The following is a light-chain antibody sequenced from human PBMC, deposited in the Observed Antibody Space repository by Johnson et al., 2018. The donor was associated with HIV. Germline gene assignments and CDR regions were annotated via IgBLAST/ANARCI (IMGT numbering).Light chain of an antibody. J-gene: IGLJ1*01. CDR2: DNN. V-gene: IGLV1-51*01. CDR3: GTWVSSLRTAC. Sequence: QAVLTQPPSVSAAPGQKVTISCSGSSSNIGNNYVSWYQQLPGTAPKLLIYDNNKRPSGIPDRFSGSKSGTSATLGISGLQTGDEADYYCGTWVSSLRTACFGTGTKVTVL. CDR1: SSNIGNNY.